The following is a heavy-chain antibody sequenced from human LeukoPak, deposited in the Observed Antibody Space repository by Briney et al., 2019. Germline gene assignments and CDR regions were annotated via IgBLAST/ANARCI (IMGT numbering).Heavy chain of an antibody. J-gene: IGHJ5*02. Sequence: PSETLSLTCTVSGGSLNNYYWSWLRQPPGKGLEWIGYMHYSGSTNYNPSLKSRVTTSVDTSKNQFSLRLSSVTAADTAVYYCARRVTSNWFDPWGQGTLVTVSS. CDR3: ARRVTSNWFDP. CDR1: GGSLNNYY. V-gene: IGHV4-59*08. D-gene: IGHD2-21*02. CDR2: MHYSGST.